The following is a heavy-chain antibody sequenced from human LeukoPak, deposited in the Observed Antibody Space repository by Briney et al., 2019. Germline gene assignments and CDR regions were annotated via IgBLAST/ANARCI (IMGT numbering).Heavy chain of an antibody. Sequence: SETLSLTCAVYGGSFSGYYWSWIRQPPGKGLEWIGEINHSGSTDYNPSLKSRVTISVDTSKNQFSLKLSSVTAADTAVYYCARGPYFDYWGQGTLVTVSS. CDR3: ARGPYFDY. CDR2: INHSGST. J-gene: IGHJ4*02. V-gene: IGHV4-34*01. CDR1: GGSFSGYY.